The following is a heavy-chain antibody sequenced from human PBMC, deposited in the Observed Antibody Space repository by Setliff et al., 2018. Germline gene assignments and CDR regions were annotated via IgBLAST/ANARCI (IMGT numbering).Heavy chain of an antibody. Sequence: ETLSLTCTVSGYSISSGYYWGWIRQPPGKGLEWIGSIYHSGSTYYNPSLKSRVTISVDTSKNQFSLKLSSVTAADTAVYYCAAGLGYSGYDATKGSGWYFDYWGQGTLVTVSS. J-gene: IGHJ4*02. D-gene: IGHD5-12*01. CDR1: GYSISSGYY. CDR2: IYHSGST. CDR3: AAGLGYSGYDATKGSGWYFDY. V-gene: IGHV4-38-2*02.